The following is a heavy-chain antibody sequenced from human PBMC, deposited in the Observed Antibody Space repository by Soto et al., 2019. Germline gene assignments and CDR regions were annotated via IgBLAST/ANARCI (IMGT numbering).Heavy chain of an antibody. D-gene: IGHD6-13*01. CDR3: ARGIAAAGSVYYYYYGMDV. Sequence: SQTLSLTCAISGDSVSSNSAAWNWIRQSPSRGLEWLGRTYYRSKWYNDYAVSVKSRITINPDTSKNQFSLQLSSVTPEDTAVYYCARGIAAAGSVYYYYYGMDVWGQGTTVTVS. CDR1: GDSVSSNSAA. V-gene: IGHV6-1*01. CDR2: TYYRSKWYN. J-gene: IGHJ6*02.